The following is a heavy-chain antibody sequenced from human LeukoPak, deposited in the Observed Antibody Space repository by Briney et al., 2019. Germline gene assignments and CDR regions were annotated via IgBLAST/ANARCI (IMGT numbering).Heavy chain of an antibody. V-gene: IGHV3-48*02. Sequence: GGSLRLSCTASGFIFSSYNMNWVRHAPGKGLEWVSYISYSSSTRYYADSVKGRFTISRDNAKNSLYLQINSPRDEDMAVYYCARVGSEWLVNDYWGQGALVTVSS. CDR1: GFIFSSYN. CDR3: ARVGSEWLVNDY. CDR2: ISYSSSTR. J-gene: IGHJ4*02. D-gene: IGHD6-19*01.